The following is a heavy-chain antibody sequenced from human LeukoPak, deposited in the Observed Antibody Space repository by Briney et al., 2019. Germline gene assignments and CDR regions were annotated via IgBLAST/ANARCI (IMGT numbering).Heavy chain of an antibody. CDR2: ISSSSSYI. D-gene: IGHD5-18*01. V-gene: IGHV3-21*01. Sequence: GGSLRLSCAASGFTFSSYSMIWVRQAPGKGLEGVSSISSSSSYIYYADSVKGRFTISRDNAKNSLYLQMNSLRAEDTAVYYCARDTPVDTAMVPAFDIWGQGTMVTVSS. J-gene: IGHJ3*02. CDR1: GFTFSSYS. CDR3: ARDTPVDTAMVPAFDI.